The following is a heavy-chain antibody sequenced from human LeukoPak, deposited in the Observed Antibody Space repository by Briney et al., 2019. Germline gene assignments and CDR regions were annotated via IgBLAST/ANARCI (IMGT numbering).Heavy chain of an antibody. CDR2: IRSKANSYAT. Sequence: PGGSLRLSCAASGFTFSGSAMHWVRQASGKGLEWVGRIRSKANSYATAYAASVKGRFTISRDDSKNTAYLQMNSLKTEDTAVYYCTRHAVVTANNDYWGQGTLVTVSS. D-gene: IGHD2-21*02. CDR3: TRHAVVTANNDY. J-gene: IGHJ4*02. V-gene: IGHV3-73*01. CDR1: GFTFSGSA.